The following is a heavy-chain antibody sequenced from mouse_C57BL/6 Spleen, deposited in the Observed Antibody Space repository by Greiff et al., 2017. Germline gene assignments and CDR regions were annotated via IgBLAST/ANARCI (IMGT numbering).Heavy chain of an antibody. CDR1: GYSFTDYN. CDR2: INPNYGTT. CDR3: ARASAIYDGYYWYFDV. J-gene: IGHJ1*03. Sequence: EVQLQQSGPELVKPGASVKISCKASGYSFTDYNMNWVKQSNGKSLEWIGVINPNYGTTSYNQKFKGKATLTVDQSASTAYMQLNSLPSDDSAVYYCARASAIYDGYYWYFDVWGTGTTVTVSS. V-gene: IGHV1-39*01. D-gene: IGHD2-3*01.